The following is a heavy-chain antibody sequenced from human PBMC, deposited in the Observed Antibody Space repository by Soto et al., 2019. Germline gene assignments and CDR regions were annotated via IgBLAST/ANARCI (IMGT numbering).Heavy chain of an antibody. Sequence: SETLSLTCAVYGGSISDYYWSWIRQPPGKGLEWIGEIDHSGTTNYNPSLKSRATISVDTSKKQFSLKLSSGTAADTAAYYCAREVYVWGSYRYARDAFDIWGRGTVVTVSS. J-gene: IGHJ3*02. D-gene: IGHD3-16*02. CDR2: IDHSGTT. V-gene: IGHV4-34*01. CDR3: AREVYVWGSYRYARDAFDI. CDR1: GGSISDYY.